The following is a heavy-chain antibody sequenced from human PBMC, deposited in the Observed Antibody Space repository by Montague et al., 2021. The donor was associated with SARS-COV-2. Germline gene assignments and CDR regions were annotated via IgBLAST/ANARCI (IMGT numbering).Heavy chain of an antibody. J-gene: IGHJ4*02. Sequence: PALVKPTQALTLTCTFSGFSLSTSGVGVGWIRQPPGKALEWLALINWDDDKRYSPSLKSRLTITKDTSKNQVVLTMTNMDPVDTATYYCARWVCSSTSCRFDYWGQGTLVAVSS. V-gene: IGHV2-5*02. CDR1: GFSLSTSGVG. CDR3: ARWVCSSTSCRFDY. CDR2: INWDDDK. D-gene: IGHD2-2*01.